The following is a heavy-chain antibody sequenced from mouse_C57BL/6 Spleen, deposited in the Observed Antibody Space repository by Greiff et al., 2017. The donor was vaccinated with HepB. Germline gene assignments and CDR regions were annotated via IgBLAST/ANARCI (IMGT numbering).Heavy chain of an antibody. Sequence: DVHLVESEGGLVQPGSSMKLSCTASGFTFSDYYMAWVRQVPEKGLEWVANINYDGSSTYYLDSLKSRFIISRDNAKNILYLQMSSLKSEDTATYYCARGNYGNSFYAMDYWGQGTSVTVSS. D-gene: IGHD2-1*01. CDR1: GFTFSDYY. CDR3: ARGNYGNSFYAMDY. CDR2: INYDGSST. J-gene: IGHJ4*01. V-gene: IGHV5-16*01.